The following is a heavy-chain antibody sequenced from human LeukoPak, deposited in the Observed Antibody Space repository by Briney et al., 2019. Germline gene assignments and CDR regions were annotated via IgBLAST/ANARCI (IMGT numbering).Heavy chain of an antibody. Sequence: SGTLSLTCAVYGGSFSDYWWSWIRQPPGKGLEWIGEINHSGSTNHNPSLKSRVTISEDTSKNQFSLKVRSITAADTGIYYCARDGQQLAHDYWGQGTLVTVSS. J-gene: IGHJ4*02. V-gene: IGHV4-34*01. CDR2: INHSGST. CDR1: GGSFSDYW. CDR3: ARDGQQLAHDY. D-gene: IGHD6-6*01.